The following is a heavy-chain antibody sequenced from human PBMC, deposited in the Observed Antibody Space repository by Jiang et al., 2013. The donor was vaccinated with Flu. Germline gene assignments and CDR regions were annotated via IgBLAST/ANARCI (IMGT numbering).Heavy chain of an antibody. Sequence: GAEVKKPGASVKVSCKASGYIFTAYAMHWVRQAPGQRPEWMGWINAGNGNTKYSQKFQGRVTINRDTPASTAYMELSSLRSEDTAVYYCARSGDGSAARPDYWGQGTLVTVSS. CDR1: GYIFTAYA. CDR3: ARSGDGSAARPDY. D-gene: IGHD3-22*01. CDR2: INAGNGNT. V-gene: IGHV1-3*01. J-gene: IGHJ4*02.